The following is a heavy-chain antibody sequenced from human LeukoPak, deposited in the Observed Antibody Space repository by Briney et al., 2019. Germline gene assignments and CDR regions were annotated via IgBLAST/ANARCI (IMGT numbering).Heavy chain of an antibody. CDR3: ATYDFWSGYGVGY. Sequence: GGSLRLSCAASGFTFISYALSCVRQTPRKGRGCVSAISDSGVSTYYADSVKGRSTISRDNSTNTLYLQMNSLRAEDTAVYCCATYDFWSGYGVGYWGQGTLVTVYS. J-gene: IGHJ4*02. D-gene: IGHD3-3*01. V-gene: IGHV3-23*01. CDR1: GFTFISYA. CDR2: ISDSGVST.